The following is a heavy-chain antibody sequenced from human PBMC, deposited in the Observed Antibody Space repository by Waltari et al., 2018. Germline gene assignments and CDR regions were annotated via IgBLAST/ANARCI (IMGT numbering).Heavy chain of an antibody. D-gene: IGHD2-15*01. CDR1: GGSFSGYY. V-gene: IGHV4-34*01. Sequence: QVQLQQWGAGLLKPSETLSLTCAVYGGSFSGYYWSWIRQPPGKGLGWIGEINHSGSTTSNPSLKSRVTISVDTSKNQFSLKLSSVTAADTAVYYCARAPHWPGYCSGGSCSGPLGYWGQGTLVTVSS. CDR2: INHSGST. J-gene: IGHJ4*02. CDR3: ARAPHWPGYCSGGSCSGPLGY.